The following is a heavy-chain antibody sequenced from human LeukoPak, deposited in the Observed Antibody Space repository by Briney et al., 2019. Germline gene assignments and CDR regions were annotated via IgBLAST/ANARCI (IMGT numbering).Heavy chain of an antibody. CDR3: AKDWGSSGWYNYFDP. V-gene: IGHV3-30*18. CDR1: GFTISSHG. CDR2: ISYHGSAK. D-gene: IGHD6-19*01. Sequence: SGGSLRLSCVGSGFTISSHGMHWVRQAPGKGLEWVAMISYHGSAKYYGDSVQGRFTISRDISKNTLYLQMDSLRPEDTAVYYCAKDWGSSGWYNYFDPWGQGTLVTVSS. J-gene: IGHJ5*02.